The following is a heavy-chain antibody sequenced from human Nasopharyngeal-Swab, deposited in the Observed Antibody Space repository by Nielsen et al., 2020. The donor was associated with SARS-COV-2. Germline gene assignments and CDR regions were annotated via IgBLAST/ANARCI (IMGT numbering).Heavy chain of an antibody. V-gene: IGHV3-66*01. CDR3: AREDWGSRYFDS. D-gene: IGHD7-27*01. Sequence: ESPKTPRAASGFTFSDHYMDWVRQAPGKGPEWVPVIYTDGRTFYADSVKGRFIISRDNSKNTLSLQMSSLRAEDTAVYYCAREDWGSRYFDSWGQGTLVTVSS. J-gene: IGHJ4*02. CDR1: GFTFSDHY. CDR2: IYTDGRT.